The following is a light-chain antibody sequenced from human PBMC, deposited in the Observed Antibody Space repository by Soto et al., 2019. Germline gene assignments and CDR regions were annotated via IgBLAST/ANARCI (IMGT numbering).Light chain of an antibody. V-gene: IGLV2-23*01. J-gene: IGLJ1*01. CDR3: CSYAGSSRSV. Sequence: QSALTQPASVSGSPGQSITISCTGTSRDVGGYTLVSWYQQYPGKAPKLMIYEGSKRPSGVSHRFSGSKSGNTASLTISGLQAEAEADYYCCSYAGSSRSVFGTGTKLTVL. CDR1: SRDVGGYTL. CDR2: EGS.